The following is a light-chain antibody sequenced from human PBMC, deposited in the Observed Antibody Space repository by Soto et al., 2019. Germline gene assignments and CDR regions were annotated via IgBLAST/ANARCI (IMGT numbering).Light chain of an antibody. CDR3: QHYNSYSEA. J-gene: IGKJ1*01. CDR2: DAS. CDR1: QSISNR. Sequence: DIQMTQSPSTLSASVGDRVTITCRASQSISNRLAWYQQKPGKAPKVLIYDASSLESGVPSRFSGSGSGTEFTLTISSLQPDDFATYCCQHYNSYSEAFGQGTKV. V-gene: IGKV1-5*01.